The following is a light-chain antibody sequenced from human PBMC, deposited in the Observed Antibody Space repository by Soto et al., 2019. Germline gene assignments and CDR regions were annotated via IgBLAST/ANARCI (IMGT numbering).Light chain of an antibody. J-gene: IGKJ1*01. V-gene: IGKV1-5*03. Sequence: DIQMTQSPSTLSASVGDRVTITGRASQSISTWLAWYQQKPGKAPHLLMYKASSLASGVPSRFSGSGSGTEFALTIRSLQPDDLATYYCQQHNFYPTWTVGQGNKVDIK. CDR3: QQHNFYPTWT. CDR1: QSISTW. CDR2: KAS.